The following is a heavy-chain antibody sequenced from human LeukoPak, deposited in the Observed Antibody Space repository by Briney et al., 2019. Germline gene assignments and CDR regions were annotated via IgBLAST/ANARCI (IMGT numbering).Heavy chain of an antibody. CDR3: ARLAAAGKYYFDY. CDR1: GFTFSSYW. V-gene: IGHV3-7*01. J-gene: IGHJ4*02. D-gene: IGHD6-13*01. CDR2: IKQDGSEK. Sequence: GGSLRLSCAASGFTFSSYWMSWVRQAPGKGLEWVANIKQDGSEKYYVDSVKGRFTISRDNAKNSLYLQMNSLRAEDTAVYYCARLAAAGKYYFDYWGQGTLVTVSS.